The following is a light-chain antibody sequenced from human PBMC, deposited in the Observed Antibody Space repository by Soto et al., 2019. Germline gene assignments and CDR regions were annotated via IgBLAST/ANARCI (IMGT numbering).Light chain of an antibody. J-gene: IGKJ2*01. V-gene: IGKV3-15*01. CDR1: QSVSSN. CDR3: QQYNNWPPHT. CDR2: GAS. Sequence: EIVMTQSPATLSVSPGERATLSCRASQSVSSNLAWYQQKPGQAPRLLIYGASTRATGSPARFSGSGSGTAFTLNISSLQSEDFAVYYCQQYNNWPPHTFGQGTKLEIK.